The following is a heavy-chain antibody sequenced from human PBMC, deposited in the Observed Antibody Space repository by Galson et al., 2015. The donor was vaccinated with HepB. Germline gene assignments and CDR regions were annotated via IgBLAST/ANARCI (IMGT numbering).Heavy chain of an antibody. CDR2: ISSGGTR. Sequence: SLRLSCAASGFTFSNFGMHWVRQAPGKGPEWVAYISSGGTRYYADSVKGRFIISRDNARNSLFLHMNRLRAEDTAVYYCARNPASYDYFSMDVWGQGTTVIVSS. J-gene: IGHJ6*02. CDR3: ARNPASYDYFSMDV. CDR1: GFTFSNFG. V-gene: IGHV3-48*01.